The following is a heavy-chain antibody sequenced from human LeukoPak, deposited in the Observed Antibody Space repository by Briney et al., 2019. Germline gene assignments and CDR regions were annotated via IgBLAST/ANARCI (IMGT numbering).Heavy chain of an antibody. D-gene: IGHD4-17*01. V-gene: IGHV1-2*02. CDR2: INPNSGGT. J-gene: IGHJ4*02. Sequence: ASVKVSCKASGYTFTGYYMHWVRQAPGQGLEWMGWINPNSGGTNYAQKFQGRVTMTRDTSISTAYMELSRLKSDDTAVYYCASLGSYGDYLHDYWGQGTLVTVSS. CDR1: GYTFTGYY. CDR3: ASLGSYGDYLHDY.